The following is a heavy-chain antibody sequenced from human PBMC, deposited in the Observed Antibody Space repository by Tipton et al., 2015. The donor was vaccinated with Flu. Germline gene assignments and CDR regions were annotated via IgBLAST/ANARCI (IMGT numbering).Heavy chain of an antibody. J-gene: IGHJ4*02. CDR3: ARDMGRGYGEWDS. CDR1: GFSVTNNY. CDR2: IYTAGRT. V-gene: IGHV3-53*01. D-gene: IGHD3-10*01. Sequence: SLRLSCAASGFSVTNNYVTWVRQAPGKGLEWVSVIYTAGRTKSADSVEGRFTISRDISKNMVYLQMNNLRVDDTAMYYCARDMGRGYGEWDSWGQGTLVTVSS.